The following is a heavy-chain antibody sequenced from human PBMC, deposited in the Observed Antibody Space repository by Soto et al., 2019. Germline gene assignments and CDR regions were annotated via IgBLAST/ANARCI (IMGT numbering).Heavy chain of an antibody. D-gene: IGHD3-10*01. CDR3: TTDRAR. CDR2: ISGSGGST. V-gene: IGHV3-23*01. J-gene: IGHJ4*02. CDR1: GFTFSSYA. Sequence: GGSLRLSCAASGFTFSSYAMSWVRQAPGKGLEWVSAISGSGGSTYYASLVKGRFTISRDDSKNTMYLQMNSLKTEDTAVYYCTTDRARGGPGTLVTVSS.